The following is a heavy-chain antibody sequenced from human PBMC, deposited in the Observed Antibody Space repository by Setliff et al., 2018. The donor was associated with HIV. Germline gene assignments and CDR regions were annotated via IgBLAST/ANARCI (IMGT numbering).Heavy chain of an antibody. J-gene: IGHJ4*02. CDR3: ARVPFTTGFDY. CDR2: IYHSGGT. Sequence: PSETLSLTCAVSGYSISSGYYWGWIRQPPGRGLEWIGNIYHSGGTHYNPSLRSRVTISVDTSKNHFSLKLSSLTAADTAVFYCARVPFTTGFDYWGQGILVTVSS. CDR1: GYSISSGYY. D-gene: IGHD3-3*01. V-gene: IGHV4-38-2*01.